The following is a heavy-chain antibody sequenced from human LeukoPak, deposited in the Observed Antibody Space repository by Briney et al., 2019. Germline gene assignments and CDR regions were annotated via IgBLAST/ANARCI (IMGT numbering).Heavy chain of an antibody. D-gene: IGHD5-24*01. Sequence: GRSLRLSCAASGFTFDDYAMHWVRQAPGKGLEWVSGISWNSGSIGYADSVKGRFTISRDNAKNSLYLQMNSLRAEDTAVYYCARETRWDFDYWGQGTLVTVTS. V-gene: IGHV3-9*01. CDR1: GFTFDDYA. J-gene: IGHJ4*02. CDR3: ARETRWDFDY. CDR2: ISWNSGSI.